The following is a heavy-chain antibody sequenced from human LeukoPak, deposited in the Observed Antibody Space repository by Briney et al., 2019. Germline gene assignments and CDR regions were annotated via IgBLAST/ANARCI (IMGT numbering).Heavy chain of an antibody. CDR2: INPNSAGT. D-gene: IGHD2-15*01. CDR3: ARPRYCSGGSCLNWFDP. CDR1: GYTFSDYY. J-gene: IGHJ5*02. Sequence: ASVKVSCKASGYTFSDYYIHWGRQAPGEGLEWMGWINPNSAGTNYAQKFQGRVTMTRDTSTSTAYMELSNLRSDDTAVYYCARPRYCSGGSCLNWFDPWGQGTLVTVSS. V-gene: IGHV1-2*02.